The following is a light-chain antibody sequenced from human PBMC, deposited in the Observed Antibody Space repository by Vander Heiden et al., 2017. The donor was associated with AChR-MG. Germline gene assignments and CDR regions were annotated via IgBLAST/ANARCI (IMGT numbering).Light chain of an antibody. CDR1: QSVLYSSNNKNN. J-gene: IGKJ3*01. V-gene: IGKV4-1*01. CDR2: WAS. CDR3: QQYYSTPVT. Sequence: DIVMTQSPDSLAVSLGERATINCKSSQSVLYSSNNKNNLAWYQQKPGQPPKLLIYWASTRESGVPDRFSGSGSGTDFTLTISSLQAEDVAVYYCQQYYSTPVTFGPGTRVEIK.